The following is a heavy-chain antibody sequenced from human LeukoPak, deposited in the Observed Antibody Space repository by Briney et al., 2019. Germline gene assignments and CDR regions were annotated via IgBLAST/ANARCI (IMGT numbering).Heavy chain of an antibody. CDR3: ARVRYSSGWYFNY. D-gene: IGHD6-19*01. J-gene: IGHJ4*02. CDR1: GFSFSNAW. V-gene: IGHV3-21*01. Sequence: GSLRLSCAASGFSFSNAWMNWVRQAPGKGLEWVSSISSSSSYIYYADSVKGRFTISRDNAKNSLYLQMNSLRAEDTAVYYCARVRYSSGWYFNYWGQGTLVTVSS. CDR2: ISSSSSYI.